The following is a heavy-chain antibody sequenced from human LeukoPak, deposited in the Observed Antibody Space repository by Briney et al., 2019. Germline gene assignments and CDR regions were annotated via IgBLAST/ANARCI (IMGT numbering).Heavy chain of an antibody. CDR2: IYYSGST. Sequence: SETLSLTCTVSGGSISSYCWSWIRQPPGKGLEWIWYIYYSGSTNYYPSPKSRVTISVDTSKNQFSLKLSSVTAAYTAVYYCARHPGGETHLYYYYYCGMDVWGQGTTVTVSS. J-gene: IGHJ6*02. CDR3: ARHPGGETHLYYYYYCGMDV. CDR1: GGSISSYC. V-gene: IGHV4-59*08. D-gene: IGHD3-10*01.